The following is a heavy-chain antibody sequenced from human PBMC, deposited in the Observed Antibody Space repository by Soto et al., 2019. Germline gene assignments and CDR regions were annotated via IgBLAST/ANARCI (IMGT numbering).Heavy chain of an antibody. CDR3: ARTVVVAATPSDYYYYGMDA. D-gene: IGHD2-15*01. V-gene: IGHV4-34*01. CDR2: INHSGST. J-gene: IGHJ6*01. Sequence: PSETLSLTCAVYGGSFSGYYWSWIRQPPGKGLEWIGEINHSGSTNYNPSLKSRVTISVDTSKNQFSLKLSSVTAADTAVYYCARTVVVAATPSDYYYYGMDAWGQGTTVTVSS. CDR1: GGSFSGYY.